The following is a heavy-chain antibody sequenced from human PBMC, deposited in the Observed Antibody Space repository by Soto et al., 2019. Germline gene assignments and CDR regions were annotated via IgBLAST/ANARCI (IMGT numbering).Heavy chain of an antibody. CDR3: ARDPVEMATTVWNYYYYYGMDV. J-gene: IGHJ6*02. CDR1: GGTFSSYA. Sequence: QVQLVQSGAEVKKTGSSVKVSCKASGGTFSSYAISWVRQAPGQGLEWMGGIIPIFGTANYAQKFQGRVTITADESTSRAYMEVSSLRSEDTAVYYCARDPVEMATTVWNYYYYYGMDVWGQGTTVTVSS. V-gene: IGHV1-69*01. CDR2: IIPIFGTA. D-gene: IGHD5-12*01.